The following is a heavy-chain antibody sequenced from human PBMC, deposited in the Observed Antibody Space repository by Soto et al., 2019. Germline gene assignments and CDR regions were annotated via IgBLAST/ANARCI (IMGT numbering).Heavy chain of an antibody. Sequence: LRLSCAASGFTFSSYAMSWVRQAPWKGLEWVSAISGSGGSTYYADSVKGRFTISRDNSKNTLYLQMNSLRAEDTAVYYCAKSEIVVVPSDYWGQGTLVTVSS. D-gene: IGHD3-22*01. CDR3: AKSEIVVVPSDY. J-gene: IGHJ4*02. CDR1: GFTFSSYA. CDR2: ISGSGGST. V-gene: IGHV3-23*01.